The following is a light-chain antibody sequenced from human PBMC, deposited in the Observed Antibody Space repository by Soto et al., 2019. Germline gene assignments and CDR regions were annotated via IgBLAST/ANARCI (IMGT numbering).Light chain of an antibody. CDR3: QHYNSYSEA. CDR2: DVS. V-gene: IGKV1-5*01. J-gene: IGKJ1*01. Sequence: DMQMTQSPSTLSASVGDRVTITCRASQNIGTWLAWYQQKTGKAPKLLIYDVSSLESGVPSRLSGSGYGTELTLTISSMKTDDFATYYCQHYNSYSEAFGQGTKVDIK. CDR1: QNIGTW.